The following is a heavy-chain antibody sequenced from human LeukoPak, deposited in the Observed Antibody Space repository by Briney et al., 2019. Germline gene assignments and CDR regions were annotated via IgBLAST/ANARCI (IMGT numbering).Heavy chain of an antibody. V-gene: IGHV3-21*01. J-gene: IGHJ6*03. CDR3: AKAGIAAAGSSGYYYYYYYMDV. D-gene: IGHD6-13*01. CDR2: ISSSSSYI. CDR1: GFTFSSYS. Sequence: GGSLRLSCAASGFTFSSYSMNWVRQAPGKGLEWVSSISSSSSYIYYADSVKGRFTISRDNAKNSLYLQMNSLRAEDTAVYYCAKAGIAAAGSSGYYYYYYYMDVWGKGTTVTVSS.